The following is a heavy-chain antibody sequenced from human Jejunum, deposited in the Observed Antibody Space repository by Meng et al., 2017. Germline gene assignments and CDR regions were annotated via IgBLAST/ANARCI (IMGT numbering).Heavy chain of an antibody. CDR2: IYQSGTT. CDR1: GFTFSDAW. D-gene: IGHD5-12*01. V-gene: IGHV4-4*02. CDR3: ARGSGYRFDP. J-gene: IGHJ5*02. Sequence: GSLRLSCAASGFTFSDAWMSWVRQAPGKGLEWIGEIYQSGTTNYNPSLKSRVTISIDKSKNEFSLKVSSVTAADTAVYYCARGSGYRFDPWGQGTLVTVSS.